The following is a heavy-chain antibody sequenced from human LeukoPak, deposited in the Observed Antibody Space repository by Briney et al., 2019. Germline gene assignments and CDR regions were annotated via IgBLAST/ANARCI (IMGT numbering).Heavy chain of an antibody. CDR1: GFTFNSYG. V-gene: IGHV3-48*04. CDR2: ISSSSSTI. CDR3: ARDLAPQGWFDS. J-gene: IGHJ5*01. Sequence: PGGSLRLSCAASGFTFNSYGMNWVRQAPGKGLEWVSYISSSSSTIYYADSVKGRFTISRDNAKNILYLQMNSLRAEDTAVYHCARDLAPQGWFDSWGQGTLVTVSS.